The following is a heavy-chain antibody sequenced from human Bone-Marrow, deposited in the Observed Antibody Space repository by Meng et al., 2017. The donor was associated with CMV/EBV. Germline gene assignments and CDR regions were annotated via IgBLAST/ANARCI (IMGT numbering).Heavy chain of an antibody. CDR2: INPNSGGT. V-gene: IGHV1-2*02. CDR1: GYTFTGYY. J-gene: IGHJ4*02. CDR3: ARGRDANTWYDY. Sequence: ASVKVSCKASGYTFTGYYMHWVRQAPGQGLEWMGWINPNSGGTNYAQKFQGRVTMTRNTSISTAYMELNSLTSEDTALYYCARGRDANTWYDYWGQGTLVTVSS. D-gene: IGHD6-13*01.